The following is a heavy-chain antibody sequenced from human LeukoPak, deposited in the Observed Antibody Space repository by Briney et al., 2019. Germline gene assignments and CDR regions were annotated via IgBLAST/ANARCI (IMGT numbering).Heavy chain of an antibody. CDR1: GYTFTSYY. CDR3: ARCSGIFSYYDILTGSGWFDP. D-gene: IGHD3-9*01. J-gene: IGHJ5*02. V-gene: IGHV1-46*03. CDR2: INPSGGST. Sequence: ASVKVSCKASGYTFTSYYMHWVRQAPGQGLEWMGIINPSGGSTSYAQKFQGRVTMTRDTSTSTVYMELSSLRSEDTAVYYCARCSGIFSYYDILTGSGWFDPWGQGTLVTVSS.